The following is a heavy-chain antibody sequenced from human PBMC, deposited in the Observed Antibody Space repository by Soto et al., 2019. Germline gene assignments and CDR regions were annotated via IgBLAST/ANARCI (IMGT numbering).Heavy chain of an antibody. CDR3: ASSTRLPSSDILIGVVGRAFDI. Sequence: ASVKVSCKDSGYTFTSYVINWVRQATGQGREWMGWMNPNSGNTGYAQKFQGRVTMTRHTSISTAYIELSSMGSEDTAVYYCASSTRLPSSDILIGVVGRAFDIWGQGTMVTVSS. D-gene: IGHD3-9*01. V-gene: IGHV1-8*01. CDR1: GYTFTSYV. CDR2: MNPNSGNT. J-gene: IGHJ3*02.